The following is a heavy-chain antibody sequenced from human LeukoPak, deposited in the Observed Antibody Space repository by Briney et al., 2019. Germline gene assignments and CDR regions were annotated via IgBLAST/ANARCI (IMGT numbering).Heavy chain of an antibody. V-gene: IGHV3-21*01. CDR1: GFTFSSYS. CDR3: ARVGVGVRGETDYFDY. Sequence: GGSLRLSCAASGFTFSSYSMNWVRQAPGEGLEWVSSISSSSSYIYYADSVKGRFTISSDNAKNSLYLQMNSLRAEDTAVYYCARVGVGVRGETDYFDYWGQGTLVTVSS. J-gene: IGHJ4*02. CDR2: ISSSSSYI. D-gene: IGHD3-10*01.